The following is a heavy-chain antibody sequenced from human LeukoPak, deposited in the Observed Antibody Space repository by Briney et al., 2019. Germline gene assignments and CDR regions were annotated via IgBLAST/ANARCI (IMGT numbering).Heavy chain of an antibody. J-gene: IGHJ5*02. CDR3: AREGEGGATSNWFDP. CDR2: IYYSGST. D-gene: IGHD1-26*01. Sequence: SETLSLTCTVSGGSIGSSSYYWGWIRQPPGKGLEWIGSIYYSGSTYYNPSLKSRVTISVDTSKNQFSLKLSSVTAADTAVYYCAREGEGGATSNWFDPWGQGTLVTVSS. V-gene: IGHV4-39*07. CDR1: GGSIGSSSYY.